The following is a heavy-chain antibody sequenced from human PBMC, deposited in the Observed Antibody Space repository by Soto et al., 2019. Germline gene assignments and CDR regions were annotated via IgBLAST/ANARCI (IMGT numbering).Heavy chain of an antibody. CDR3: ARIAYYYDSSGTDSGFDY. CDR1: GFTFSIYG. D-gene: IGHD3-22*01. CDR2: ISYDGSDK. Sequence: SGFTFSIYGVHWVRQAPGKGLEWVAVISYDGSDKYYVDSVKGRFTISRDNAKNSLYLQMNSLRAEDTAVYYCARIAYYYDSSGTDSGFDYLGQGTLVTVSS. J-gene: IGHJ4*02. V-gene: IGHV3-33*05.